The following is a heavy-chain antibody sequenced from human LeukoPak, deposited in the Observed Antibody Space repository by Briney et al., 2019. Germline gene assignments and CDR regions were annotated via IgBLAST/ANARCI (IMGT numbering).Heavy chain of an antibody. CDR2: NNEDGGRT. CDR1: GFTFSNFA. CDR3: AREGGTIYYYYGMDV. D-gene: IGHD3-16*01. J-gene: IGHJ6*02. V-gene: IGHV3-23*01. Sequence: GGSLGLSCAAPGFTFSNFAMSWVRQAPGKGLEWVSGNNEDGGRTYYADSVKGRFAISRDNLENTLYLQMNSLRAEDTAVYYCAREGGTIYYYYGMDVWGQGTTVSVSS.